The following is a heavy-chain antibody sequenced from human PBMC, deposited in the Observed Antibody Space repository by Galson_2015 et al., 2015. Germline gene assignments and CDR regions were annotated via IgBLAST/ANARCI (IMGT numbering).Heavy chain of an antibody. CDR1: GGSISSYY. CDR2: IYYSGGI. Sequence: SETLSLTCTVSGGSISSYYRSWIRQPPGKGLEWIGYIYYSGGINYNPSLKSRVTISLDTSKNQFSLKLSSVTAADTAVYYCARAYGSSWFDAFDIWGQGTMVTVSS. D-gene: IGHD6-13*01. J-gene: IGHJ3*02. CDR3: ARAYGSSWFDAFDI. V-gene: IGHV4-59*01.